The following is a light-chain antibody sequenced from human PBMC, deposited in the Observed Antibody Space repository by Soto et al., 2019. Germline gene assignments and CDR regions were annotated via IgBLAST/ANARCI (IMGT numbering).Light chain of an antibody. J-gene: IGKJ1*01. CDR2: GAS. CDR1: QSVSSN. Sequence: EIVFTQGPATLSVSPGERATPSFRASQSVSSNLAWYQQKPGQAPRLLIYGASTRATGIPARFSGSGSGTEFTLTISSLQSEDFAVYYCQQYNNWPWTFGQGTKVDIK. CDR3: QQYNNWPWT. V-gene: IGKV3-15*01.